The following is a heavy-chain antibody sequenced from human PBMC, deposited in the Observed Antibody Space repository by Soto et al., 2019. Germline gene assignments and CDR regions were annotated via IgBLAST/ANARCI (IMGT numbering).Heavy chain of an antibody. J-gene: IGHJ4*02. V-gene: IGHV3-33*01. Sequence: QVQLVESGGGVVQPGRSLRLSCAASGFTFSSYGMHWVRQAPGKGLEWVAVIWYDGSNKYYADSVKGRFTISRDNSKNTLYLQMNSRRAEDTAVYYCAREVGAGVGAVGFDYWGQGTLVTVSS. CDR1: GFTFSSYG. D-gene: IGHD1-26*01. CDR3: AREVGAGVGAVGFDY. CDR2: IWYDGSNK.